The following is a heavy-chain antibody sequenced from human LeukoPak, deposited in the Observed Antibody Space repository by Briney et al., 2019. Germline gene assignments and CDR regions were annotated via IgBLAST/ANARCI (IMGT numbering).Heavy chain of an antibody. Sequence: SETLSLTCAVSGGSISSGGYSWSWIRQPPGKGLEWIGYIYYSGSTYYNPSLKSRVTISVDTSKNQFSLKLSSVTAADTAVYYCARSHYDTLTGWYYFDYWGQGTLVTVSS. J-gene: IGHJ4*02. D-gene: IGHD3-9*01. V-gene: IGHV4-31*11. CDR2: IYYSGST. CDR3: ARSHYDTLTGWYYFDY. CDR1: GGSISSGGYS.